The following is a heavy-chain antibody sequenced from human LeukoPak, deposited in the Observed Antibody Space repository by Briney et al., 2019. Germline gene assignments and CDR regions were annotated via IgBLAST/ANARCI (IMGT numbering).Heavy chain of an antibody. Sequence: PSETLSLTCTVSGGSISSYSWSWIRQSPGKGLEWIGYIYYSGSTNYNPSLKSRVTISVDTSKNQFSLKLSSVTAADTAVYYCARDEIAGIAARTPFRYWGQGTLVTVSS. CDR1: GGSISSYS. CDR3: ARDEIAGIAARTPFRY. D-gene: IGHD6-6*01. V-gene: IGHV4-59*01. J-gene: IGHJ4*02. CDR2: IYYSGST.